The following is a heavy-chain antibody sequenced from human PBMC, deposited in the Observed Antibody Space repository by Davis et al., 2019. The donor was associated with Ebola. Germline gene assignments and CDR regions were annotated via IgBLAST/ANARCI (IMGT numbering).Heavy chain of an antibody. CDR3: ARRAGYGRDDAFDI. V-gene: IGHV1-18*01. D-gene: IGHD5-18*01. Sequence: ASVKVSCKASGYTFTSYGISWVRQAPGQGLEWMGWISAYNGNTNYAQKLQGWVTMTRDTSISTAYMELSRLRSDDTAVYYCARRAGYGRDDAFDIWGQGTMVTVSS. CDR1: GYTFTSYG. J-gene: IGHJ3*02. CDR2: ISAYNGNT.